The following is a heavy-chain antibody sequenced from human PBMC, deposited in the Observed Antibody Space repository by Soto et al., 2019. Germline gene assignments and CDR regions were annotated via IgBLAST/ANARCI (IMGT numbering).Heavy chain of an antibody. J-gene: IGHJ6*02. CDR1: GGTFSSYA. CDR2: IIPIFGTA. CDR3: ASYCSGGSCYSSYYYGMDV. Sequence: QVQLVQSGAEVKKPGSSVNVSCKASGGTFSSYAISWVRQAPGQGLEWMGGIIPIFGTANYAQKFQGRVTITADESTSTAYMELRSLRSEDTAVYYCASYCSGGSCYSSYYYGMDVWGQGTTVTVSS. V-gene: IGHV1-69*01. D-gene: IGHD2-15*01.